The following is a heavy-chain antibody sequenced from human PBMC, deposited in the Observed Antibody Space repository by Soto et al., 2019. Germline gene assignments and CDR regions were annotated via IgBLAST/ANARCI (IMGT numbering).Heavy chain of an antibody. V-gene: IGHV3-48*02. CDR2: ISSSSSTI. CDR1: GLTFSSYS. Sequence: EVQLVESGGGLLQPGGSLRLSCAASGLTFSSYSMNWVRQAPGKGREWVSYISSSSSTIYYADSVKGRFTISRDNAKNSLYLQMNSLRDEDTAVYYCARFGEDSSGYHAYWGQGTLVTVSS. J-gene: IGHJ4*02. CDR3: ARFGEDSSGYHAY. D-gene: IGHD3-22*01.